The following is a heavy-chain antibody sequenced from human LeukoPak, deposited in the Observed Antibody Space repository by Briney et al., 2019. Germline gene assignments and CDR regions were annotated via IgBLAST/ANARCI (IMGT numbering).Heavy chain of an antibody. Sequence: SVKVSCKASGFTFTSSAMQWVRQARGQRLEWIGWIVVGSGNTNYAQKFQERVTITRDMSTSTAYMELSSLRSEDTAVYYCAVMVPMGYYGMDVWGQGTTVTVSS. D-gene: IGHD2-8*01. V-gene: IGHV1-58*02. J-gene: IGHJ6*02. CDR3: AVMVPMGYYGMDV. CDR1: GFTFTSSA. CDR2: IVVGSGNT.